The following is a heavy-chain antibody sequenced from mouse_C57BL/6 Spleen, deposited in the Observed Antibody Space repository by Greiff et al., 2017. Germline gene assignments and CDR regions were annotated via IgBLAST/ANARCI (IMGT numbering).Heavy chain of an antibody. CDR2: IDPSDSET. CDR3: ARKRSSGFYFDY. CDR1: GYTFTSYW. Sequence: QVQLKQPGAELVRPGSSVKLSCKASGYTFTSYWMHWVKQRPIQGLEWIGNIDPSDSETHYNQKFKDKATLTVDKSSSTAYMQLSSLTSEDSAVYYCARKRSSGFYFDYWGQGTTLTVSS. V-gene: IGHV1-52*01. J-gene: IGHJ2*01. D-gene: IGHD3-2*02.